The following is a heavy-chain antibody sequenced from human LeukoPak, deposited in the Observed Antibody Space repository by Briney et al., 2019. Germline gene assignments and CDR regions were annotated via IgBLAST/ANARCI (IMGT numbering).Heavy chain of an antibody. CDR1: GGSITTHY. J-gene: IGHJ5*01. V-gene: IGHV4-59*03. D-gene: IGHD3-22*01. CDR2: IYHTGIN. Sequence: SESLSLTCSISGGSITTHYWSWIRQPPGKGLEWIGYIYHTGINKYNPSLNSRVTISVDTSKKQCSLKLSSVTAADTAVYYCARTAYSSGYFPNWFDSWGQGALVTVSS. CDR3: ARTAYSSGYFPNWFDS.